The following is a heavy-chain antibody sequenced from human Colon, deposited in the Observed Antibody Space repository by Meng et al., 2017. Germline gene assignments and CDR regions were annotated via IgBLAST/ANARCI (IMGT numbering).Heavy chain of an antibody. Sequence: GQRQGWGPGLVRPLGTLSLTCTVSGGPFTSGNFWGWVRQTPGKGLEWIGEIYDYGRTNYNPSLMSRVTISIDKSKSQFSLDLSSVIAADTAVYYCCGGIAGTGRPLYFDYWGQGTLVTVSS. CDR3: CGGIAGTGRPLYFDY. D-gene: IGHD1-14*01. V-gene: IGHV4-4*02. J-gene: IGHJ4*02. CDR1: GGPFTSGNF. CDR2: IYDYGRT.